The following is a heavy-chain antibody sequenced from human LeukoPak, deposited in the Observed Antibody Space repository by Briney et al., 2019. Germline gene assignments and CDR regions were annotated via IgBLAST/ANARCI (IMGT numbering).Heavy chain of an antibody. Sequence: SETLSLTCTVSGGSISSSTYYWGWIRQPPGKGLEWIVSIYYSGSTYYNPSLKSRVTISVDTSKNQFSLKLSSVTAADTAVYYCAREGFGSYLTYWGQGTLVTVSS. CDR3: AREGFGSYLTY. CDR2: IYYSGST. J-gene: IGHJ4*02. D-gene: IGHD1-26*01. V-gene: IGHV4-39*02. CDR1: GGSISSSTYY.